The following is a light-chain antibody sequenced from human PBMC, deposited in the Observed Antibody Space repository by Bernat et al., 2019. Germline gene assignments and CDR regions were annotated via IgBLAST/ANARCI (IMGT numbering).Light chain of an antibody. CDR1: QAISIS. V-gene: IGKV1-16*01. Sequence: DIQMTQSPSSLSASLGDTVTITCRASQAISISLAWFQQRPGKAPKSLIYAASNLRSGVPSRFTGSGSGTDFTLTISSLQPEDIATYYCQQYDNLLLTFGGWTKVEIK. J-gene: IGKJ4*01. CDR3: QQYDNLLLT. CDR2: AAS.